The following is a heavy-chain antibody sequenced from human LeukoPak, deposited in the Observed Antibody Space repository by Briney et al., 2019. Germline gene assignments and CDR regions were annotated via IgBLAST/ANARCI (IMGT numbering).Heavy chain of an antibody. J-gene: IGHJ4*02. CDR3: ASKVKYYDILTGPLS. CDR2: ISSSSSYI. CDR1: GFTFSSSS. D-gene: IGHD3-9*01. V-gene: IGHV3-21*01. Sequence: PGGSLRLSCAAPGFTFSSSSMNWVRQAPGKGLEWVSSISSSSSYIYYADSVKGRFTISRDNAKNSLYLQMNSLRAEDTAVYYCASKVKYYDILTGPLSWGQATLVTVSS.